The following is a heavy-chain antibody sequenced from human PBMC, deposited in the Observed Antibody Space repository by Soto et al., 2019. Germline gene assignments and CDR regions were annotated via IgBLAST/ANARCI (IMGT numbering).Heavy chain of an antibody. D-gene: IGHD2-15*01. CDR3: ARGGGGYRHYGMDV. J-gene: IGHJ6*02. CDR2: ISYDGGNK. Sequence: QVQLVESGGGVVQPGRSLRLSCAASGFTFSGYAMHWVRQAPGKGLEWVAVISYDGGNKYYADSVKGRFTISRDNSKNTLYVQMNSLRAEDTAVYYCARGGGGYRHYGMDVWGQGTTVTGSS. CDR1: GFTFSGYA. V-gene: IGHV3-30-3*01.